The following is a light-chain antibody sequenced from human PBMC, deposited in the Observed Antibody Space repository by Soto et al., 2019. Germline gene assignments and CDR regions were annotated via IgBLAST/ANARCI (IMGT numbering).Light chain of an antibody. CDR3: QQYGSSSWT. CDR2: GAS. J-gene: IGKJ1*01. CDR1: QSVSSSY. Sequence: EIVLTQSPGTLSLSPGERATLSCRASQSVSSSYLAWYQQKPGQAPRLLIYGASSRPTGIPDRFSGSGSETDFNLTISRLEPEDFAVYYCQQYGSSSWTFGQGTKVEIK. V-gene: IGKV3-20*01.